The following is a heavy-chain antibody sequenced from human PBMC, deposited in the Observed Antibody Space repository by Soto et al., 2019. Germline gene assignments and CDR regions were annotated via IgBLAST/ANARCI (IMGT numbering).Heavy chain of an antibody. CDR2: INAGNGNT. Sequence: GASVKVSCKASGYTFTSYAMHWVRQAPGQRLEWMGWINAGNGNTKYSQKFQGRVTITRDTSASTAYMELSSLRSEDTAVYYCARQNDILTGYTRFDPWGQGTLVTVSS. J-gene: IGHJ5*02. CDR1: GYTFTSYA. V-gene: IGHV1-3*01. D-gene: IGHD3-9*01. CDR3: ARQNDILTGYTRFDP.